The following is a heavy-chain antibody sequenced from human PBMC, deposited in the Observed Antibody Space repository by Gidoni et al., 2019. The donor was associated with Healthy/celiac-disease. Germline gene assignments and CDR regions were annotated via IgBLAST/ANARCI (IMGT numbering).Heavy chain of an antibody. Sequence: QVQLVESGGGVVQPGRSLRLSCAASGFTFSSYGMHWVRQAPGKGLEWVAVIWYDGSNKYYADSVKGRFTISRDNSKNTLYLQMNSLRAEDTAVYYCARDSGGKKPYWYFDLWGRGTLVTVSS. CDR1: GFTFSSYG. D-gene: IGHD2-15*01. V-gene: IGHV3-33*01. CDR3: ARDSGGKKPYWYFDL. CDR2: IWYDGSNK. J-gene: IGHJ2*01.